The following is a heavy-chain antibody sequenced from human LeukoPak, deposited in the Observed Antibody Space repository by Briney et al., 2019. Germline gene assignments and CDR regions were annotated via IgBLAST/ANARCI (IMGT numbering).Heavy chain of an antibody. CDR3: AKGPVGTARTLSYWYFDL. CDR1: GFTFSSYS. CDR2: ISGSGGST. V-gene: IGHV3-23*01. Sequence: GGSLRLSCAASGFTFSSYSMSWVRQAPGKGLEWVSAISGSGGSTYYADSVKGRFTISRDNSKNTLYLQMNSLRAEDTAVYYCAKGPVGTARTLSYWYFDLWGRGTLVTVSS. D-gene: IGHD2-2*01. J-gene: IGHJ2*01.